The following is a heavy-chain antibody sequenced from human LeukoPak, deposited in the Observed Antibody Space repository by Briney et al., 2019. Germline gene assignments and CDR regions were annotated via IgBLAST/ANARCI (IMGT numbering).Heavy chain of an antibody. Sequence: SETLSLTCAVYGGSLSGYYWSWIRQPPGKGLEWIGEINHSGSTNYNPSLKSRVTISVDTSKNQFSLKLSSVTAADTAVYYCARGGDYYDSSGLFDYWGQGTLVTVSS. CDR2: INHSGST. J-gene: IGHJ4*02. CDR1: GGSLSGYY. V-gene: IGHV4-34*01. D-gene: IGHD3-22*01. CDR3: ARGGDYYDSSGLFDY.